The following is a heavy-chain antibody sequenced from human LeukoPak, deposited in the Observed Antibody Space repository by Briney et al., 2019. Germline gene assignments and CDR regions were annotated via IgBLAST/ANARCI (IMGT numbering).Heavy chain of an antibody. Sequence: GGSLRLSCAASGFTFSSYWMHWVRPAPGKGLVWVSRINTDGSNTTYADSVKGRFTISRDNAKNSLYLQMNSLRAEDTAVYYCARDQDWNDRGGLDYWGQGTLVTVSS. CDR3: ARDQDWNDRGGLDY. CDR1: GFTFSSYW. J-gene: IGHJ4*02. D-gene: IGHD1-1*01. CDR2: INTDGSNT. V-gene: IGHV3-74*01.